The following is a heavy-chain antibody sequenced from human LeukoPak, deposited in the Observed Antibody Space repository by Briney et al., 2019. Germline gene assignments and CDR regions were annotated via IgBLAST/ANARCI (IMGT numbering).Heavy chain of an antibody. CDR1: GFTFSSYN. V-gene: IGHV3-21*01. CDR3: ARDGITMRILEY. Sequence: GSLRLSCAASGFTFSSYNMNWVRQAPGKGLEWVSSITSSSIYKYYADSMKGRFTISRDNAKNSLYLQMDSLRAEDTAVYYCARDGITMRILEYWGQGTLVTVSS. J-gene: IGHJ4*02. CDR2: ITSSSIYK. D-gene: IGHD3-10*01.